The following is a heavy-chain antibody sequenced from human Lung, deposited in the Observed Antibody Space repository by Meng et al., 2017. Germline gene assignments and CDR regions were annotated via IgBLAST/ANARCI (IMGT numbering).Heavy chain of an antibody. Sequence: VPLQPWAADLLTPSETLSLTCVVSGGSFSDYYWSWIRQPPGKGLEWIGEINHSGSTNYNPSLESRATISVDTSQNNLSLKLSSVTAADSAVYYCARGPTTMAHDFDYWGQGTLVTVSS. CDR2: INHSGST. J-gene: IGHJ4*02. D-gene: IGHD4-11*01. CDR1: GGSFSDYY. CDR3: ARGPTTMAHDFDY. V-gene: IGHV4-34*01.